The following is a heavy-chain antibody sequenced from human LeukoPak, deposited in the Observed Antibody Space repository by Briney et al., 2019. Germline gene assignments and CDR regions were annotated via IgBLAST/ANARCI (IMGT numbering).Heavy chain of an antibody. CDR2: IYSGGTT. CDR3: ATKRGYSYGLDY. CDR1: GFTFTVYA. D-gene: IGHD5-18*01. Sequence: PGGSLRLSCAASGFTFTVYAMIWVRQAPGKGLEWVSVIYSGGTTYYADSVEGRFTISRDNSKNTLYLQMNSLRAEDTAVYYCATKRGYSYGLDYWGQGTLVTVSS. V-gene: IGHV3-53*01. J-gene: IGHJ4*02.